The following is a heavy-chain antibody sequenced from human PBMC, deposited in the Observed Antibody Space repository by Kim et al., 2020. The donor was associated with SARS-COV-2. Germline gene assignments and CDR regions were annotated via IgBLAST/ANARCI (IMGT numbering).Heavy chain of an antibody. V-gene: IGHV4-31*02. CDR3: ARDTPTDKYGMDV. Sequence: YNPSLKSRVTISVDTSKNQFSLKLSSVTAADTAVYYCARDTPTDKYGMDVWGQGTTVTVSS. D-gene: IGHD2-21*02. J-gene: IGHJ6*02.